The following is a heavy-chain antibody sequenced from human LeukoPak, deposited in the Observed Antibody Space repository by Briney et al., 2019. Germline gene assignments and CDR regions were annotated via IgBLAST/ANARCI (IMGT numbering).Heavy chain of an antibody. CDR3: ARSPYDSAFR. CDR2: IYSGGST. Sequence: GGSLRLSCAASGFTFSSSAMSWARQAAGKGLEWVSVIYSGGSTDYADSVKGRFTISRDNSKNTVYLQMNSLRAEDTAVYYCARSPYDSAFRWGQGTLVTVSS. J-gene: IGHJ4*02. D-gene: IGHD3-22*01. V-gene: IGHV3-53*01. CDR1: GFTFSSSA.